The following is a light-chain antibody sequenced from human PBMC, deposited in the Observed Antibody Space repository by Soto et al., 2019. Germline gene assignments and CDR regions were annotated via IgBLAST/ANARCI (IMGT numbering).Light chain of an antibody. CDR2: DVT. V-gene: IGLV2-11*01. CDR3: CSFAGSFSYV. Sequence: QSVLAQPRSVSGSPGQSVTISCTGTSSDVGRYDYVSWYQQHPGKAPKLIIYDVTERPAGVPDRFSGSNSGNTASLTISGLQAEDEADYSCCSFAGSFSYVFGGGTKVTVL. CDR1: SSDVGRYDY. J-gene: IGLJ1*01.